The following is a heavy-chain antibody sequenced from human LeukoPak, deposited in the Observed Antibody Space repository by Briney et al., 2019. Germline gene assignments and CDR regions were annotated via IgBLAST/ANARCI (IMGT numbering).Heavy chain of an antibody. D-gene: IGHD5-18*01. CDR3: ARSRGYSYGDFDY. CDR2: IKSDGSST. CDR1: GFSFSSYW. V-gene: IGHV3-74*01. J-gene: IGHJ4*02. Sequence: GGSLRLSCAASGFSFSSYWMHWVRQPPGKGLGWVSRIKSDGSSTNYADSVKGRFTISRDNAKNTLYLQMNSLRAEDTAVYYCARSRGYSYGDFDYWGQGTLVTVSS.